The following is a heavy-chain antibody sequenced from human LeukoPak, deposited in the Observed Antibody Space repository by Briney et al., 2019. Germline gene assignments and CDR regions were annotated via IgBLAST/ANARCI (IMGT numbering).Heavy chain of an antibody. D-gene: IGHD2-15*01. CDR2: IYHSGST. CDR1: GGSISSGGYY. J-gene: IGHJ4*02. Sequence: SETLSLTCTVSGGSISSGGYYWSWIRQPPGKGLEWIGYIYHSGSTYYNPSLKSRVTISVDRSKNQFSLKLSSVTAADTAVYYCAGDIVALDYWGQGTLVTVSS. CDR3: AGDIVALDY. V-gene: IGHV4-30-2*01.